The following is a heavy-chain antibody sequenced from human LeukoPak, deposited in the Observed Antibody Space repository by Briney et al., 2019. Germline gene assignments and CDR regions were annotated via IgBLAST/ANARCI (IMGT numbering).Heavy chain of an antibody. J-gene: IGHJ3*02. CDR2: IKQDGSEK. CDR3: AREILQWLSPRGAFDI. Sequence: GSLRLSCAASGFTFSSYWMSWVRQAPGKGLEWVANIKQDGSEKYYVDSVKGRFTISRDNAKNSLYLQMNSLRAEDTAVYYCAREILQWLSPRGAFDIWGQGTMVTVSS. CDR1: GFTFSSYW. D-gene: IGHD6-19*01. V-gene: IGHV3-7*01.